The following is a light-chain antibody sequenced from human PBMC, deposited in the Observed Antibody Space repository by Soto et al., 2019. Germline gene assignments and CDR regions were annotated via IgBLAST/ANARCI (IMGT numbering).Light chain of an antibody. J-gene: IGLJ1*01. CDR3: SSYTRITTYV. CDR2: EVS. V-gene: IGLV2-14*01. Sequence: QSALTQPASVSGSPGQSITISCTGTSSDGGGYNYVSWYQQHPGKAPQLMIYEVSNRPSGVSDRFSGTKSGNTASLTISGLQTEDEADYYCSSYTRITTYVFGTGTKLTVL. CDR1: SSDGGGYNY.